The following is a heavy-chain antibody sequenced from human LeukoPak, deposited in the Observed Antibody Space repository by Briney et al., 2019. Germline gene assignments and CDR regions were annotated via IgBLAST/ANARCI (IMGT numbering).Heavy chain of an antibody. CDR3: ARDHYYYDSSGYFSFGYGMDV. CDR2: IIPIFGTA. D-gene: IGHD3-22*01. CDR1: GYPFSAHF. J-gene: IGHJ6*02. V-gene: IGHV1-69*13. Sequence: GASVKVSCKASGYPFSAHFLNWVRQAPGQGLEWMGGIIPIFGTANYAQKFQGRVTITADESTSTAYMELSSLRSEDTAVYYCARDHYYYDSSGYFSFGYGMDVWGQGTTVTVSS.